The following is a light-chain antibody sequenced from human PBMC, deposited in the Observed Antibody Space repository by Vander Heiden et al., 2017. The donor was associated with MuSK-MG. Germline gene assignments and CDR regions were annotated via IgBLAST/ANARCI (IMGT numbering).Light chain of an antibody. V-gene: IGKV4-1*01. Sequence: DIVMTQSPDSLAVSLGERATINCKSSQSVFYSSNNKNYLAWYQQKPGQPPKLLIYWASTRESGVPDRFSGSGSGTDFTLTISSRQAEDVAVYYCQQYYSTPPWTFGQGTKVEIK. CDR1: QSVFYSSNNKNY. J-gene: IGKJ1*01. CDR3: QQYYSTPPWT. CDR2: WAS.